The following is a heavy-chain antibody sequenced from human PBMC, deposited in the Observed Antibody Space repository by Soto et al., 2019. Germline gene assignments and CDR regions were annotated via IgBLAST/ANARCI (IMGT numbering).Heavy chain of an antibody. J-gene: IGHJ6*02. D-gene: IGHD4-17*01. CDR3: ARPTDYHYGMQV. CDR2: IYPHDSDT. CDR1: GYNFHTYW. V-gene: IGHV5-51*01. Sequence: GESLKISCKGSGYNFHTYWIAWVRQMPGKGLEWMGFIYPHDSDTRYSPSFRGQVTIPADKSINTAYLQWTSLKASDTAIYFCARPTDYHYGMQVWGQGTTVTVSS.